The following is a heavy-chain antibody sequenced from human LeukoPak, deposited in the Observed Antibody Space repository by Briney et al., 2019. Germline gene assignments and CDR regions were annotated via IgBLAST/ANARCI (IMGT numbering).Heavy chain of an antibody. J-gene: IGHJ4*02. CDR3: AKDVIADSSGYPYYFDY. CDR2: IKHDGSDK. CDR1: GFTFSTYW. Sequence: GGSLRLSCAASGFTFSTYWMTWVRQAPGKGLEWVANIKHDGSDKNYMNSVKGRFTISRDNFKNTLDLQMNSLRAEDTAVYYCAKDVIADSSGYPYYFDYWGQGTLVTVSS. D-gene: IGHD3-22*01. V-gene: IGHV3-7*03.